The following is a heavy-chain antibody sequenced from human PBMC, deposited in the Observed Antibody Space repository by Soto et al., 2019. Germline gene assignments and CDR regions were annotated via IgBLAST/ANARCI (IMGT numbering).Heavy chain of an antibody. D-gene: IGHD3-22*01. Sequence: GGSLRLTYAASGFTFSSSSMYWVRQAPAKGLEGVSSIISSSSYIYYVDSVKGRFTTSRDNAKNPLYLQMNRLRAEDTAVYYCARDTYFESSGYYLGYYGMDVWGQGTTVT. CDR2: IISSSSYI. CDR3: ARDTYFESSGYYLGYYGMDV. V-gene: IGHV3-21*01. J-gene: IGHJ6*02. CDR1: GFTFSSSS.